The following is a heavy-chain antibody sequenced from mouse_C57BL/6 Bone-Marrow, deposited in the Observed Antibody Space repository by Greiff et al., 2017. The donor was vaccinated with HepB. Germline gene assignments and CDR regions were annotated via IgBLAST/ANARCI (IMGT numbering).Heavy chain of an antibody. CDR1: GYSITSGYY. CDR3: ARGGPLPPPWFAY. V-gene: IGHV3-6*01. CDR2: ISYDGSN. D-gene: IGHD2-10*01. Sequence: ESGPGLVKPSQSLSLTCSVTGYSITSGYYWNWIRQFPGNKLEWMGYISYDGSNNYNPSLKNRISITRDTSKNQFFLKLNSVTTEDTATYYCARGGPLPPPWFAYWGQGTLVTVSA. J-gene: IGHJ3*01.